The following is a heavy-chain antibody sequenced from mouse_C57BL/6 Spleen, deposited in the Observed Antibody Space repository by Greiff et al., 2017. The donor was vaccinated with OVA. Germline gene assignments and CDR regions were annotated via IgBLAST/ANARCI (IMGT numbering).Heavy chain of an antibody. CDR1: GYTFTSYW. Sequence: QVQLQQPGTELVKPGASVKLSCKASGYTFTSYWMHWVKQRPGQGLEWIGNINPSNGGTNYNEKFKSKATLTGDKSSSTAYMQLSSLTSEDSAIYYCAREGGYDYDAEWYFDVWGTGTTVTVSS. CDR3: AREGGYDYDAEWYFDV. D-gene: IGHD2-4*01. CDR2: INPSNGGT. J-gene: IGHJ1*03. V-gene: IGHV1-53*01.